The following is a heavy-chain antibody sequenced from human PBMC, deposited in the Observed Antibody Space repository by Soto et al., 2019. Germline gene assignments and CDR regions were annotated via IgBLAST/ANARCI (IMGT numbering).Heavy chain of an antibody. CDR1: GYTLTSYY. D-gene: IGHD6-19*01. CDR3: ARDGGVAGTAYYFDY. V-gene: IGHV1-46*01. J-gene: IGHJ4*02. Sequence: ASVKVSCKASGYTLTSYYMHWVRQAPGQGLEWMGIINPSGGSTSYAQKFQGRVTMTRDTSTSTVYMELSSLRSEDTAVYYCARDGGVAGTAYYFDYWGQGTLVTVSS. CDR2: INPSGGST.